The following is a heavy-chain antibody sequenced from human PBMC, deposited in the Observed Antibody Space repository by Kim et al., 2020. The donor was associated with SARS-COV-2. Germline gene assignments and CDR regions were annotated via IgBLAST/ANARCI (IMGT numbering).Heavy chain of an antibody. CDR1: GGSISSSSYY. J-gene: IGHJ4*02. CDR2: IYYSGST. D-gene: IGHD4-4*01. Sequence: SETLSLTCTVSGGSISSSSYYWGWIRQPPGKGLEWIGSIYYSGSTYYNPSLKSRVTISVDTSKNQFSLKLSSVTAADTAVYYCARHDQDPERTTVTTFDYWGQGTLVTVSS. CDR3: ARHDQDPERTTVTTFDY. V-gene: IGHV4-39*01.